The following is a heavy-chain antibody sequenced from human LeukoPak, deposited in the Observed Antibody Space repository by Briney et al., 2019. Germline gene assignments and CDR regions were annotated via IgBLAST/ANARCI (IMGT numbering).Heavy chain of an antibody. CDR2: IYYSGST. J-gene: IGHJ6*02. D-gene: IGHD6-19*01. CDR3: ASERAVAGYYYGMDV. CDR1: GGSISSSSYY. Sequence: SETLSLTCTVSGGSISSSSYYWGWIRQPPGKGLEWIGSIYYSGSTYYNPSLESRVTISVDTSKNQFSLKLSSVTAADTAVYYCASERAVAGYYYGMDVWGQGTTVTVSS. V-gene: IGHV4-39*07.